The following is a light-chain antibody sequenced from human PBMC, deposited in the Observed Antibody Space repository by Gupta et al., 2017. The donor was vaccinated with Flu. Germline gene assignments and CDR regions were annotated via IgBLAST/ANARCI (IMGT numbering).Light chain of an antibody. CDR1: SFNIGTGYD. CDR2: GNT. Sequence: QSVLTQPPSVSGAPGQRVTISCTGSSFNIGTGYDVHWYQQLPGTAPKLLIYGNTNRPSGVPDRFSGSRSGTSASLAITGLQAEDEADYYCQSYDSRLSGSVFGGGTKLDVL. V-gene: IGLV1-40*01. J-gene: IGLJ2*01. CDR3: QSYDSRLSGSV.